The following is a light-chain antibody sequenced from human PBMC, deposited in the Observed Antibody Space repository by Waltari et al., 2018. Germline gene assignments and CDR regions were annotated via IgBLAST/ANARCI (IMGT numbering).Light chain of an antibody. V-gene: IGLV3-21*02. J-gene: IGLJ3*02. CDR1: NIGSKS. CDR3: QVWDLSSDSGA. Sequence: SYVLTQSPSVSVAPGQTARITCGQNNIGSKSVNWYQQKSGQAPVLVVYDDSDRPSGVPERYYGSNSGNTATLTISRVEAGDEADYYCQVWDLSSDSGAFGGGTKLTVL. CDR2: DDS.